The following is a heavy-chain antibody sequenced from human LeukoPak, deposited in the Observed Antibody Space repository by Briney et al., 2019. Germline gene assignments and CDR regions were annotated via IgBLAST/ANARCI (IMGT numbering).Heavy chain of an antibody. V-gene: IGHV3-21*01. D-gene: IGHD4-17*01. CDR2: ISYSNSYI. CDR3: ARGGRTVTTPVGVDY. Sequence: PGGSPRLSCAASGFTFSSYTMNWVRQAPGKGLEWVSSISYSNSYICYADSVKGRFTISRDTAKNSLYLQMNSLRAEDTAVYYCARGGRTVTTPVGVDYWGQGTLVTVSS. CDR1: GFTFSSYT. J-gene: IGHJ4*02.